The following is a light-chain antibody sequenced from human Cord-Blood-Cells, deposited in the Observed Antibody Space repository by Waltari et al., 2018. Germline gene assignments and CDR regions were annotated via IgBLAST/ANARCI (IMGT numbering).Light chain of an antibody. CDR2: DDS. CDR3: QVWDSSSDHWV. V-gene: IGLV3-21*03. J-gene: IGLJ3*02. Sequence: SYVLTQPPSVSVAPGKTARINCGGNNTGSTSVHCYQQKPGQAPVLVVYDDSDRPSGIPERFSGSNSGNTATLTISRVEAGDEADYYCQVWDSSSDHWVFGGGTKLTVL. CDR1: NTGSTS.